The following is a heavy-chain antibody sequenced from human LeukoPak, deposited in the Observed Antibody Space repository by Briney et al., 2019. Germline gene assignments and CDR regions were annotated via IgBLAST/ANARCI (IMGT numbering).Heavy chain of an antibody. CDR3: ARVGYYDSSDAMAY. Sequence: GASVKVSCKASGYTFTSYDINWVRQATGQGLEWMGWMNPNSGNTGYAQKFQGRVTITRNTSISTAYMELSSLRSEDTAVYYCARVGYYDSSDAMAYWGQGTLVTVSS. V-gene: IGHV1-8*03. D-gene: IGHD3-22*01. CDR1: GYTFTSYD. CDR2: MNPNSGNT. J-gene: IGHJ4*02.